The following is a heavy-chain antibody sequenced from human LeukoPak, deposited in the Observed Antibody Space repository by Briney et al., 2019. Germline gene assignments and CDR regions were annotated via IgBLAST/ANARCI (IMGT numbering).Heavy chain of an antibody. D-gene: IGHD3-16*01. CDR1: GFTFSDYW. V-gene: IGHV3-7*01. J-gene: IGHJ6*04. CDR3: VRESSVWVGPGIGRPLDV. CDR2: IKEDGSDK. Sequence: PGGSLRLSCAVSGFTFSDYWMTWVRQAPGRGLEWVANIKEDGSDKQYVDSVQGRFTISRDNAKNSLYLQMNSLRAEDTAVYYCVRESSVWVGPGIGRPLDVWGKGTAVTVSS.